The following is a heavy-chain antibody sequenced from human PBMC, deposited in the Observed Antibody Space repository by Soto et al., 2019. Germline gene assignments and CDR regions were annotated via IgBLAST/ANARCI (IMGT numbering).Heavy chain of an antibody. CDR1: GFTFSRHA. Sequence: EVQLLESGGGLVQPGGSLRLSCAASGFTFSRHAMSWVRQAPGKGLEWVSAISGGGGSTYNADSVKGRFTISRDNSKHTVYLQMSYLRAEDTAICYCAKVPEKPGTAWFDPWGQGTLVTVSS. V-gene: IGHV3-23*01. D-gene: IGHD2-21*02. CDR3: AKVPEKPGTAWFDP. CDR2: ISGGGGST. J-gene: IGHJ5*02.